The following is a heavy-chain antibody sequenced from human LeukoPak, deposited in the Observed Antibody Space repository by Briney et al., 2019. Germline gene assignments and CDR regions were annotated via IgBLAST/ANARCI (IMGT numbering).Heavy chain of an antibody. V-gene: IGHV1-2*06. Sequence: ASVKVSCXASGYTFTGYYMHWVRQAPGQGLEWMGRINPNSGGTNYAQKFQGRVTMTRDTSISTAYMELSRLRSDDTAVYYCARLAYCGGDCYSRLSYFQHWGQGTLVTVSS. D-gene: IGHD2-21*02. J-gene: IGHJ1*01. CDR3: ARLAYCGGDCYSRLSYFQH. CDR1: GYTFTGYY. CDR2: INPNSGGT.